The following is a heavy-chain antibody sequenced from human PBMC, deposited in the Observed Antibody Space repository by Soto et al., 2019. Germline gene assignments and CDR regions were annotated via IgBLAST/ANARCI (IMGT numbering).Heavy chain of an antibody. D-gene: IGHD2-15*01. J-gene: IGHJ4*02. CDR3: AKKRDRSHYIHGSPFDY. V-gene: IGHV3-9*01. Sequence: PGGSLRLSCAASGFTFDDYAMHWVRQAPGKGLEWVSGISWNSGSIGYADSVKGRFTISRDNAKNSLYLQMNSLRAEDTALYYCAKKRDRSHYIHGSPFDYWGQGTLVTVSS. CDR2: ISWNSGSI. CDR1: GFTFDDYA.